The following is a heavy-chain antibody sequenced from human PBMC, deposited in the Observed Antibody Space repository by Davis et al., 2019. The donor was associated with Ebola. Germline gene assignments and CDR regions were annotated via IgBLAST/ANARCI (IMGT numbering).Heavy chain of an antibody. D-gene: IGHD4-17*01. CDR1: GFTFSSYA. CDR3: ARDLAVTTYGAYYYYGMDV. V-gene: IGHV3-23*01. CDR2: ISGSGGST. J-gene: IGHJ6*02. Sequence: GESLKISCAASGFTFSSYAMSWVRQAPGKGLEWVSAISGSGGSTYYADSVKGRFTISRDNSKNTLYLQMNSLRAEDTAVYYCARDLAVTTYGAYYYYGMDVWGQGTTVTVSS.